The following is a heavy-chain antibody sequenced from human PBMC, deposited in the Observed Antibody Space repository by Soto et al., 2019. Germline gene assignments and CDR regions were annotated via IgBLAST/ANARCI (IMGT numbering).Heavy chain of an antibody. V-gene: IGHV1-18*01. CDR3: ARAPRDGYKDVLP. CDR2: ISAYNGNT. J-gene: IGHJ1*01. CDR1: GYTFTSYG. D-gene: IGHD5-12*01. Sequence: QVQLVQSGAEVKKPGASVKVSCKASGYTFTSYGISWVRQVPGQGLEWMGWISAYNGNTNYAQKFQGRVTMTTDTSTTTGYMELRSLRSDDTAVYYCARAPRDGYKDVLPWGQGTLVIVSS.